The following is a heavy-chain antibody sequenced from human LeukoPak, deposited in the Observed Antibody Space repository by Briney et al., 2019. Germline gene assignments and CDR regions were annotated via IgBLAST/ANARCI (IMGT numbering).Heavy chain of an antibody. Sequence: SETLSLTCAVYGGSFSGYYWSWIRQPPGEGLEWIGEINHSGSTNYNPSLKSRVAISVDTSKNQFSLKLSSVTAADTAVYYCARPIQLWLRAFDTWGQGTMVTVSS. D-gene: IGHD5-18*01. CDR2: INHSGST. CDR1: GGSFSGYY. V-gene: IGHV4-34*01. J-gene: IGHJ3*02. CDR3: ARPIQLWLRAFDT.